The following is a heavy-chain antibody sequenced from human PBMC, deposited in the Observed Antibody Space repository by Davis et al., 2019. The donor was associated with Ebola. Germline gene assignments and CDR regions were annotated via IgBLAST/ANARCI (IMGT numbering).Heavy chain of an antibody. V-gene: IGHV3-53*01. J-gene: IGHJ6*03. CDR3: ARGTTNCYKCYYYMDV. Sequence: GESLKISCAASGFIVSSNYMSWVRQAPGTGLEWVSVIYSGGSTYYADSVKGRFTISRDNSKNTLYLQMNSLRADDTAMYYCARGTTNCYKCYYYMDVWGKGTTVTVSS. CDR2: IYSGGST. CDR1: GFIVSSNY. D-gene: IGHD2-2*02.